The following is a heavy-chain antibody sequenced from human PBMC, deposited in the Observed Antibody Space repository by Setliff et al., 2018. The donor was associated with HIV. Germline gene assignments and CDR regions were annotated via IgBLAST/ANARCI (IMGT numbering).Heavy chain of an antibody. CDR2: TSGSGVGT. V-gene: IGHV3-23*01. CDR3: AKHRDFGSGSCFDH. D-gene: IGHD3-10*01. J-gene: IGHJ4*02. CDR1: GFTFSSYA. Sequence: PGGSLRLSCAAPGFTFSSYAMSWVRQAPGKGLEWVSATSGSGVGTYYADSVKGRFTISRDNSKNTLYLQMNSLRAEDTAVYYCAKHRDFGSGSCFDHWGQGTKVTVSS.